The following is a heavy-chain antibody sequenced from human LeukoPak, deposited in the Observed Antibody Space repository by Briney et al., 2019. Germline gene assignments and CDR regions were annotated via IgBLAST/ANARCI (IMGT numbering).Heavy chain of an antibody. CDR3: AHRPSAGYCDFWSGNKWFDP. J-gene: IGHJ5*02. D-gene: IGHD3-3*01. CDR2: ITNSGGST. V-gene: IGHV3-23*01. Sequence: QPGGSLRLSCAASGFTFSSCAMSWVRQAPGMGLEWVSSITNSGGSTYYADSVKGRFTISRDNSKETLYLQMNSLRAEDTAVYYCAHRPSAGYCDFWSGNKWFDPWGQGTQVAVSS. CDR1: GFTFSSCA.